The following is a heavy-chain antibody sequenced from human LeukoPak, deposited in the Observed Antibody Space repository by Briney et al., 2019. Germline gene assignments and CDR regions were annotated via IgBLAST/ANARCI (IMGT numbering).Heavy chain of an antibody. CDR2: ISGSGGSP. J-gene: IGHJ4*02. Sequence: GGSLRLSCAASGFTFSSSAMSWVRQAPGKGLEWVSSISGSGGSPYYADSVKGRFTISRDNSKNTLYLQMNSLRAEDTAVYYCAKDSSGWYGLFDYWGQGTLVTVSS. D-gene: IGHD6-19*01. CDR1: GFTFSSSA. CDR3: AKDSSGWYGLFDY. V-gene: IGHV3-23*01.